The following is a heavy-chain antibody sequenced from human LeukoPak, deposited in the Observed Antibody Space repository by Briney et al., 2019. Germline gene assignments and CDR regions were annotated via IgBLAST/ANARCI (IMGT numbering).Heavy chain of an antibody. V-gene: IGHV3-66*02. Sequence: PGGSLRLSCVASGLSFSSNYMSWVRQAPGKGLEWVSVIYRDGSSYYADSVKGRFTISRGNSKNTPYLQMNSLRAEDTAVYYCAKESFWSPPYYFDYWGQGTLVTVSS. CDR3: AKESFWSPPYYFDY. D-gene: IGHD3-3*01. CDR1: GLSFSSNY. CDR2: IYRDGSS. J-gene: IGHJ4*02.